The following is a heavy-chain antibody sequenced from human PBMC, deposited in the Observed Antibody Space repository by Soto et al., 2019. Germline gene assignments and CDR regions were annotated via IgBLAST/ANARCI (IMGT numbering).Heavy chain of an antibody. J-gene: IGHJ4*02. CDR2: IYYSGST. D-gene: IGHD3-3*01. CDR1: VFSIISCYYY. CDR3: DRVAKIYYDFWSAKENKSSDQ. Sequence: SETLSLTCTVSVFSIISCYYYWGWIREPPGKGLDLIGYIYYSGSTYYNPSLTSRVTISVDTSKNQFSLKLSSVTAADTAVYYCDRVAKIYYDFWSAKENKSSDQWGQGTLVTVSS. V-gene: IGHV4-30-4*01.